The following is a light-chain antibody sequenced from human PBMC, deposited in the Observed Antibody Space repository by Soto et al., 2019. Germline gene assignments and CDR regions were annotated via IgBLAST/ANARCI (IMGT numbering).Light chain of an antibody. CDR1: QSISSY. Sequence: DSRTTRCACALTSFVADTLNITCLASQSISSYLNWYQQKPGKAPKLLIYAASSLQSGVPSRFSGSGSGTDFTLTISSLQPEDFATYSCQQSYSTRSITFGQGTQLEIK. CDR3: QQSYSTRSIT. CDR2: AAS. V-gene: IGKV1-39*01. J-gene: IGKJ5*01.